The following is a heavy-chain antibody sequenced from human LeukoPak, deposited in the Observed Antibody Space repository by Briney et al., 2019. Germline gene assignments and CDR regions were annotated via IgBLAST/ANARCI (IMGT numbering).Heavy chain of an antibody. CDR1: GFTFSGAW. V-gene: IGHV3-7*03. CDR3: ATEAHDYYYTWFDP. Sequence: PGGSLRLSCTASGFTFSGAWMTWVRQAPGKGLEWVANIREDGTEKNYVDSVKGRFTISRDNAKNTLYLQMNSLRAEDTAVYYCATEAHDYYYTWFDPWGQGTLVTVSS. CDR2: IREDGTEK. J-gene: IGHJ5*02. D-gene: IGHD1-26*01.